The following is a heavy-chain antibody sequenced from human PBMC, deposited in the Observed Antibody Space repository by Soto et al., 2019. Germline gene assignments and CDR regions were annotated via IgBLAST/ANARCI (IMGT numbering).Heavy chain of an antibody. CDR1: GFNFGSYA. CDR3: AKGMETGYRGGFDS. CDR2: ISGSGGSP. J-gene: IGHJ4*01. V-gene: IGHV3-23*01. Sequence: EVQLLESGGGLVQPGGSLRLSCAASGFNFGSYAMSWVRQAPGKGLEWVSGISGSGGSPYYPDSVQGRFTISKDKSNETRSLHLTSLRAEDTAVDYCAKGMETGYRGGFDSWGHGTLVPVSS. D-gene: IGHD5-12*01.